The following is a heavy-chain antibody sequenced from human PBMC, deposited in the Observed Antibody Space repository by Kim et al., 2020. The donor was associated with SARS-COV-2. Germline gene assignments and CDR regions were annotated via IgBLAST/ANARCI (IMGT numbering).Heavy chain of an antibody. Sequence: YADSVTGQFTISRDNSKNTLYLQMNSLRAEDTAVYYCAKDAQQQLVPFDYWGQGTLVTVSS. CDR3: AKDAQQQLVPFDY. V-gene: IGHV3-23*01. D-gene: IGHD6-13*01. J-gene: IGHJ4*02.